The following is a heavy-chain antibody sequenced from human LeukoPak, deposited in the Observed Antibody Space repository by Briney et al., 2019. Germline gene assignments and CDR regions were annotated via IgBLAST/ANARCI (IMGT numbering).Heavy chain of an antibody. D-gene: IGHD6-19*01. CDR3: ARGRIAVALYYGMDV. Sequence: GGSLRLSCAASGFTFTSYGMHWVRQAPGKGLEWVAVISYDGSNKYYADSVKGRFTISRDNSKNTLYLQMNSLRAADTAVYYCARGRIAVALYYGMDVWGHGTTVTVFS. CDR2: ISYDGSNK. V-gene: IGHV3-30*12. CDR1: GFTFTSYG. J-gene: IGHJ6*02.